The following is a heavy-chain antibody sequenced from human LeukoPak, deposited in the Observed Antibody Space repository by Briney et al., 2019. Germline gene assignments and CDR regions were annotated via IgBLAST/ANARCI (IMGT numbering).Heavy chain of an antibody. J-gene: IGHJ4*02. V-gene: IGHV3-33*01. D-gene: IGHD6-13*01. CDR1: GFTFSSYG. CDR3: ASLGGAAAGIIFDY. Sequence: PGRSLRLSCAASGFTFSSYGMHWFRQAPGKGLEWVAVIWYDGSNKYYADSVKGRFTVSRDNSKNTLYLQMNRLRAEDTAVYYCASLGGAAAGIIFDYWGQGTLVTVSS. CDR2: IWYDGSNK.